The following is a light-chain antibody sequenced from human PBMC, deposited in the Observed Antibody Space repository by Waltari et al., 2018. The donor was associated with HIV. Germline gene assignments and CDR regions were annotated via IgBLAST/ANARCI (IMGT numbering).Light chain of an antibody. Sequence: EILLTQSPATLSLSPGERATLSCRASQTLDRYLAWYQHKTGQAPRLRIYDTSNRAPGIPARFSGSGSGTDFTLTISGLEPEDSAIYYCHQRSKWPTFGGGTKVEI. CDR1: QTLDRY. CDR3: HQRSKWPT. V-gene: IGKV3-11*01. CDR2: DTS. J-gene: IGKJ4*01.